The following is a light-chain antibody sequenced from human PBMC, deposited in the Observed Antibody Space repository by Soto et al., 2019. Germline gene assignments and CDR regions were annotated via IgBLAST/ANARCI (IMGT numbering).Light chain of an antibody. V-gene: IGKV3-20*01. CDR3: QQYGGSPQT. CDR1: QSVSKY. CDR2: GAS. Sequence: EIVLTQSPGTLALCPGEGATLSCRASQSVSKYLAWYKQKPGQAPRLLIYGASSRATGIPDSFSGSGSGTDFTLTISRLEPEGFAVYYCQQYGGSPQTFGQGTKVDIK. J-gene: IGKJ1*01.